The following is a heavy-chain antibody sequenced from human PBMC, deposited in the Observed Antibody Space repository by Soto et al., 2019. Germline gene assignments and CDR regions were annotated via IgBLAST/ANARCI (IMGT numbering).Heavy chain of an antibody. D-gene: IGHD2-8*01. CDR1: GVSIGSPNW. V-gene: IGHV4-4*02. Sequence: QVHLQESGPGLVTPSGTLSLTCAVSGVSIGSPNWWTWVRQAPGKGLEWIGEMWHSGGTTYNPSLRNRFTIAVDNSKNHLSLTLTSVTAADTAIYYCARCLHCSNGGRFDPWGQGALVTVSS. J-gene: IGHJ5*02. CDR2: MWHSGGT. CDR3: ARCLHCSNGGRFDP.